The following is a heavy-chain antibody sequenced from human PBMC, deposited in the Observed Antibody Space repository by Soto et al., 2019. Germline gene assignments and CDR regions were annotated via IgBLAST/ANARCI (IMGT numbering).Heavy chain of an antibody. D-gene: IGHD2-21*02. V-gene: IGHV1-46*01. J-gene: IGHJ4*02. Sequence: QVQLMQSGAEVKKPGASVKVSCKASGDTFTDYYIHWVRQAPGQGLEWMETVNPSGGHTTYAQHFLGRVTMTRDTSTSTLYMELTSLTSEDTAVYYCARGGHVVVVTAALDYWGQGTLFTVSS. CDR1: GDTFTDYY. CDR3: ARGGHVVVVTAALDY. CDR2: VNPSGGHT.